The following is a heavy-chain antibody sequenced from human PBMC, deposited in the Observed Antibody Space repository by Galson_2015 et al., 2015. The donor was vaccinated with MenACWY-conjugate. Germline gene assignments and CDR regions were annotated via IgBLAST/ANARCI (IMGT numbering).Heavy chain of an antibody. V-gene: IGHV3-48*03. CDR2: ISSSGTTI. Sequence: SLRLSCAASAFTFSSFEMNWVRQAPGKGLEWVSYISSSGTTIYYSDSVKGRFTISRDNAKNSLYLQMNSLRAEDTAVYYCARLGGPGLNLGQGTLVTVSS. J-gene: IGHJ4*02. CDR1: AFTFSSFE. CDR3: ARLGGPGLN. D-gene: IGHD1-26*01.